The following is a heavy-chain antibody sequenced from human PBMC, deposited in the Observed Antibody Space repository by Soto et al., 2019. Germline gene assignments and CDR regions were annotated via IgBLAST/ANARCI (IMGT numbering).Heavy chain of an antibody. CDR3: AKDTAVAGTWYFDY. Sequence: GGSLRLSCAASGFTFSDYYMSWIRQAPGKGLEWVSYISSSGSTIYYAEPVKGRFAISRDDSNNMVYLQMNSLRAEDTAVYYCAKDTAVAGTWYFDYWGQGTLVTVSS. CDR2: ISSSGSTI. V-gene: IGHV3-11*01. D-gene: IGHD6-19*01. CDR1: GFTFSDYY. J-gene: IGHJ4*02.